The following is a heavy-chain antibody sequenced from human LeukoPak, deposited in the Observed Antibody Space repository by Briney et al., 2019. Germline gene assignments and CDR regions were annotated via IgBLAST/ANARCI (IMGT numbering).Heavy chain of an antibody. Sequence: GGSLRLSCAVSGFSFSSNCMSWVRQAPGKGLEWVARIKEDGNEIYYVDSVKGRFTISRDNTKNSLFLQMNSLRAEDTAVYYCATGGAVAGRFAYWGQGTLVTVSS. CDR3: ATGGAVAGRFAY. CDR1: GFSFSSNC. V-gene: IGHV3-7*01. J-gene: IGHJ4*02. D-gene: IGHD6-19*01. CDR2: IKEDGNEI.